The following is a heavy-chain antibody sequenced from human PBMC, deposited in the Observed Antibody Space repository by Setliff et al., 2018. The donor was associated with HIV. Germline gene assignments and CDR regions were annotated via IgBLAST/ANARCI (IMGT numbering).Heavy chain of an antibody. CDR2: ISESGGST. D-gene: IGHD5-12*01. J-gene: IGHJ5*02. V-gene: IGHV3-23*01. CDR3: VREWAGYPLNWFDP. CDR1: GFTFSGYA. Sequence: GGSLRLSCVASGFTFSGYAMSWVRQAPGKGPEWVSAISESGGSTYYEDSMKGRFTISRDNSKNTLYLQINTLTAEDSAVYYCVREWAGYPLNWFDPWGQGTLVTVSS.